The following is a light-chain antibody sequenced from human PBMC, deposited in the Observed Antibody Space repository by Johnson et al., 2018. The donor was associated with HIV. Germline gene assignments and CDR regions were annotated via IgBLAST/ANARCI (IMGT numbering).Light chain of an antibody. CDR2: DNN. CDR1: SSNIGNNY. CDR3: GTWDSSLSANV. J-gene: IGLJ1*01. Sequence: QSVLTQPPSVSAAPGQKVTISCSGSSSNIGNNYVSWYQQLPGTAPKLLIYDNNKRPSGIPDRFSGSKSVTSATLGITGLQTGDEADYYCGTWDSSLSANVFGTGTKVTVL. V-gene: IGLV1-51*01.